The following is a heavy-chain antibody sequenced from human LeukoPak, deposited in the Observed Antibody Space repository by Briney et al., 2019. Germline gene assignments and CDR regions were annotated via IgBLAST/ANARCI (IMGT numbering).Heavy chain of an antibody. V-gene: IGHV3-23*01. CDR2: ISGSGGST. Sequence: GGSLRLSCAASGFTFSSYAMTWIRQAPGKGLEWVSSISGSGGSTDYADSVKGRFTISRDNSRNMVFLQMNSLRADDTAVYYCAKDLVVGALDCWGQGTLVTVSS. J-gene: IGHJ4*02. CDR1: GFTFSSYA. CDR3: AKDLVVGALDC. D-gene: IGHD1-26*01.